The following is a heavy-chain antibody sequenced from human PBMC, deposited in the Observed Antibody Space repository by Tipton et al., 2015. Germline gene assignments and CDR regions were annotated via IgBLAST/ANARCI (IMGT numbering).Heavy chain of an antibody. CDR2: IFHRGDT. D-gene: IGHD3-10*01. CDR1: GYSISSGYY. Sequence: TLSLTCDVSGYSISSGYYWGWIRQPPGKGLEWIGSIFHRGDTNYNPSLKSRATISLDTSKNQFSLKLNSVTAADTAVYYCARGLLLWFGMSDYWGQGTLVTVSS. J-gene: IGHJ4*02. CDR3: ARGLLLWFGMSDY. V-gene: IGHV4-38-2*01.